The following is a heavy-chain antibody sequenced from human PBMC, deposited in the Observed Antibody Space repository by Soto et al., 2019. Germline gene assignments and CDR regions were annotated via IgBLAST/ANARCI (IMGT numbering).Heavy chain of an antibody. CDR1: GGSISGYY. CDR3: ARGSGSYEMFGFFDY. J-gene: IGHJ4*02. V-gene: IGHV4-59*01. D-gene: IGHD1-26*01. CDR2: IYYSGST. Sequence: QVKLQESGPGLVKPSETLSLTCTVSGGSISGYYWSWFRQPPGKGLELIGYIYYSGSTNYNPSLKSRVTISVDTSKNQFSLRLSSVTAADTAVYYCARGSGSYEMFGFFDYWGQGTLVTVSS.